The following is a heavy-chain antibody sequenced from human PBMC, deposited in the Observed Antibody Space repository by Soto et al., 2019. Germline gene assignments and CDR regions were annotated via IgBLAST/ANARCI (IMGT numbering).Heavy chain of an antibody. D-gene: IGHD1-26*01. J-gene: IGHJ6*02. CDR2: IRSKANSYAT. CDR1: GFTFSGSA. CDR3: SSPRGGRDYYYYGLDV. V-gene: IGHV3-73*01. Sequence: GGSLRLSCAASGFTFSGSAMHWVRQASGKGLEWVGRIRSKANSYATAYAASVKGRFTISRDDSKNTAYLQMNSLKTEDTAVYYSSSPRGGRDYYYYGLDVWGQGTAVTASS.